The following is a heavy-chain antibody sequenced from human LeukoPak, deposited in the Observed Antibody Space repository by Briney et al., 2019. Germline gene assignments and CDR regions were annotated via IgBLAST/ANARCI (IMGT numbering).Heavy chain of an antibody. CDR3: ARGYSSGAFDI. D-gene: IGHD3-16*01. CDR1: GGSISSGGYS. V-gene: IGHV4-30-2*01. CDR2: IYHSGST. J-gene: IGHJ3*02. Sequence: SQTLSLTCAVSGGSISSGGYSWSWIRQPPGKGLEWIGYIYHSGSTYYNPSLKSRVTISVDRSKNQFSMKLSSVTAADTAVYYRARGYSSGAFDIWGQGTMVTVSS.